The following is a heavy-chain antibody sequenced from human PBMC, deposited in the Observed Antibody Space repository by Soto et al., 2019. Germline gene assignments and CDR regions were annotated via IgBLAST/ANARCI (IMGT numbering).Heavy chain of an antibody. CDR3: ARDGAWRDYGNYGRD. CDR1: GYTFTSYG. D-gene: IGHD4-17*01. V-gene: IGHV1-18*01. J-gene: IGHJ4*02. CDR2: ISAYNGNT. Sequence: QVQLLQSGAEVKKPGASVKVSCKASGYTFTSYGISWVRQAPGQGLEWMGWISAYNGNTNYAQTLQGRVTMTTDTSTSTAYMELRSLRSDDTAGYYCARDGAWRDYGNYGRDWGQGTLVTVSS.